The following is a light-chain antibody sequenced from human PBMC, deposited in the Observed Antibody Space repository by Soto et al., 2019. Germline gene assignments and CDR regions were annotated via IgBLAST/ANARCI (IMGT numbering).Light chain of an antibody. CDR3: QQYSSSPRVT. Sequence: EIVLTQSPGTLSLSPGERATFSCRASQSVSSRYLAWYQQKPGQAPGLLIYGASSRATGIPDRFSGSGSGTDFTLTISRLEPEDFAVYYCQQYSSSPRVTFGQGTRLEIK. CDR2: GAS. CDR1: QSVSSRY. J-gene: IGKJ5*01. V-gene: IGKV3-20*01.